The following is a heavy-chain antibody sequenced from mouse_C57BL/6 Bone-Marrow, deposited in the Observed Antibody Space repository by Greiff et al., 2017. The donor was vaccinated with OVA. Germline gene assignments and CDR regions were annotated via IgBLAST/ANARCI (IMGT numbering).Heavy chain of an antibody. CDR1: GYNITNDY. D-gene: IGHD2-5*01. CDR2: IYPENGDT. J-gene: IGHJ1*03. CDR3: ATESTLVTTPYRYFAV. Sequence: EVQLQQSGAELVRPGASVKLSCTASGYNITNDYMNWVKQRPEQGLEWIGWIYPENGDTEYASKFQGKATMTADTSSSTASLQLSSLTSEDTAVYYSATESTLVTTPYRYFAVWGTETPVTVS. V-gene: IGHV14-4*01.